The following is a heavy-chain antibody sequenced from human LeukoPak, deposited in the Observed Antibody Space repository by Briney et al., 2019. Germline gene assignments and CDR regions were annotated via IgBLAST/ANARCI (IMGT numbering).Heavy chain of an antibody. J-gene: IGHJ5*02. D-gene: IGHD2-15*01. Sequence: PGGSLRLSCAASGSTFSSYSMNWVRQAPGKGLEWVSSISSSSSYIYYADSVKGRFTISRDNAKNSLYLQMNSLRAEDTAVYYCARGEEVVAATLIDPWGQGTLVTVSS. CDR1: GSTFSSYS. CDR3: ARGEEVVAATLIDP. V-gene: IGHV3-21*01. CDR2: ISSSSSYI.